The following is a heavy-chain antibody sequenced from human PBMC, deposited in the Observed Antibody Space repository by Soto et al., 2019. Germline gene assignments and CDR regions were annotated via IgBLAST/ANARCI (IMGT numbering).Heavy chain of an antibody. V-gene: IGHV4-34*01. CDR2: INHSGST. J-gene: IGHJ4*02. Sequence: SETLSLTCAVYGGSFSGYYWSWIRQPPGKGLEWIGEINHSGSTNYNPSLKSRVTISVDTSKNQFSLKLSSVTAADTAVYYCARVESSGWYMYYFDYWGQGTLVTVSS. D-gene: IGHD6-19*01. CDR3: ARVESSGWYMYYFDY. CDR1: GGSFSGYY.